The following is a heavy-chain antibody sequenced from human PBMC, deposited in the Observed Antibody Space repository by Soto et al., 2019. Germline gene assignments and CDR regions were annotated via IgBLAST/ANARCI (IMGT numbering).Heavy chain of an antibody. J-gene: IGHJ4*02. Sequence: QVQLQESGPGLVKPSETLSLTCTVSGDSIRSYHWSWIRQPPGKGLEWIGHIYDSGSTNYNPSLKRRVPISVDTSKSQFSLRLSSVTAADTAVYYCARARPDYGTEYYFDYWGQGTLVTVS. V-gene: IGHV4-59*01. CDR2: IYDSGST. CDR3: ARARPDYGTEYYFDY. CDR1: GDSIRSYH. D-gene: IGHD4-17*01.